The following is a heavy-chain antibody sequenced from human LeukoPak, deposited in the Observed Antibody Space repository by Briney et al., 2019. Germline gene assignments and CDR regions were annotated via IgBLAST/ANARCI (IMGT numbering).Heavy chain of an antibody. V-gene: IGHV3-7*03. CDR1: GFTFSSYA. CDR2: INHNGNVN. Sequence: GRSLRLSCAASGFTFSSYAMHWVRQAPGKGLEWVASINHNGNVNYYVDSVKGRFTISRNNAKNSLYLQMSNLRAEDTAVYFCARGGGLDVWGQGATVTVSS. D-gene: IGHD3-16*01. CDR3: ARGGGLDV. J-gene: IGHJ6*02.